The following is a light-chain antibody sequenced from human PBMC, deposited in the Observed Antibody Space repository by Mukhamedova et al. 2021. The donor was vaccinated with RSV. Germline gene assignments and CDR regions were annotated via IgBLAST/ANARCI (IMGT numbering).Light chain of an antibody. CDR2: EVN. Sequence: VTIPCTGTSSDVGGYDYVSWFQQHPGKAPKVMIYEVNKRPSGVPDRFSGSKSGNTASLTVSGLQVEDEADYYCSSYAGSNNHVFG. V-gene: IGLV2-8*01. J-gene: IGLJ1*01. CDR3: SSYAGSNNHV. CDR1: SSDVGGYDY.